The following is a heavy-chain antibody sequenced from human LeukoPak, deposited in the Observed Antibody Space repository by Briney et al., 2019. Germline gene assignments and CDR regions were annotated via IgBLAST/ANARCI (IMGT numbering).Heavy chain of an antibody. V-gene: IGHV3-74*01. CDR3: AKRTLSGFYPFDY. CDR1: GFTFSSYW. D-gene: IGHD3-22*01. Sequence: PGGSLRLSCAASGFTFSSYWMHWVRQPPGKGLVWVSQISNDGSTTYYADSVKGRFTISRDNSKNTLYLQMSSLRAEDTALYYCAKRTLSGFYPFDYWGQGTLVTVSS. J-gene: IGHJ4*02. CDR2: ISNDGSTT.